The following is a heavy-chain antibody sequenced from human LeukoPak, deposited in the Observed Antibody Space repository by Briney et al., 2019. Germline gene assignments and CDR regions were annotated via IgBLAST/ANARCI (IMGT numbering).Heavy chain of an antibody. V-gene: IGHV4-34*01. Sequence: SETLSLTCAVYGGSFSGYYWSWIRQPPGKGLEWIGEINHSGSTNYNPSLKSRVTISVDTSKNQFSLKLSSVTAADTAVYYCAGGSYGDYDYWGQGTLVTVSS. CDR2: INHSGST. D-gene: IGHD4-17*01. CDR3: AGGSYGDYDY. CDR1: GGSFSGYY. J-gene: IGHJ4*02.